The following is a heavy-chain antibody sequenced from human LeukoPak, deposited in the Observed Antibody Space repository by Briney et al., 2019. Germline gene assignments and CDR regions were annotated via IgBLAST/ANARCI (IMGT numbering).Heavy chain of an antibody. CDR1: GGSFSGYY. Sequence: PSETLSLTCAVYGGSFSGYYWSWIRQPPGKGLEWIGEINHSGSTNYNPSLNSRVTLSLDKSNNQFSLKLTSVTAADTAVYYCARDLRGMVDYWGQGTLVTVSS. CDR3: ARDLRGMVDY. J-gene: IGHJ4*02. V-gene: IGHV4-34*01. D-gene: IGHD3-16*01. CDR2: INHSGST.